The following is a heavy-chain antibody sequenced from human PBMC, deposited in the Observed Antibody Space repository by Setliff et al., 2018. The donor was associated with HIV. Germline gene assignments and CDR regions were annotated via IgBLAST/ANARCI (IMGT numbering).Heavy chain of an antibody. D-gene: IGHD2-2*01. V-gene: IGHV3-21*01. J-gene: IGHJ6*02. CDR2: ISGSAEDI. CDR3: VRDGGSTSWNFLYYYGMDV. Sequence: GGSLRLTCAASGFTFNKYAMNWVRQAPGKGLEWVSAISGSAEDIYYADSVKGRFTISRDNAKNSLYLQMNSLRAEDTAVYYCVRDGGSTSWNFLYYYGMDVWGQGTTVTVSS. CDR1: GFTFNKYA.